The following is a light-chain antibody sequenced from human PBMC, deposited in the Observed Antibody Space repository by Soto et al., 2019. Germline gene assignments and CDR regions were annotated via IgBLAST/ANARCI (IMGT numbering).Light chain of an antibody. J-gene: IGKJ5*01. V-gene: IGKV1-33*01. Sequence: DIQMTQSPSSLSASVGDRVTITCQASQDITNYLNWYQQKPGKAPRLLVYDGSKLDTGVPSRFSGSGSRTHFSFTISSLHPEDIATYYCQQFDSLPITFGQGTRLEI. CDR3: QQFDSLPIT. CDR1: QDITNY. CDR2: DGS.